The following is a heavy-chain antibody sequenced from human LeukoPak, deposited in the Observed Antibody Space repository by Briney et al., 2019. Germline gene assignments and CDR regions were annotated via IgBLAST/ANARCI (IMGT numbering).Heavy chain of an antibody. D-gene: IGHD4/OR15-4a*01. J-gene: IGHJ4*02. CDR2: INLSGGST. CDR1: GYTFTGYW. Sequence: ASVKVSCKASGYTFTGYWLHWVRQAPGQGLEWLGIINLSGGSTHYPQKFQDRVTMTRDTSTSTVYMELSSLRSEDTAVYYCARDLDYGEKSEDYWGQGTLVTVSS. V-gene: IGHV1-46*01. CDR3: ARDLDYGEKSEDY.